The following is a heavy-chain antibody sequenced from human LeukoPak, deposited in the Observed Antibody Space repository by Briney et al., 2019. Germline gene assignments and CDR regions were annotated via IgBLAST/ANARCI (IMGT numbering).Heavy chain of an antibody. CDR1: GFTFSSYD. V-gene: IGHV3-13*04. D-gene: IGHD6-19*01. CDR2: IGTAGDT. CDR3: AREIALAGLNDY. Sequence: GGSLRLSCAASGFTFSSYDMHWVRQATGKGLEWVSAIGTAGDTYHPGSVKGRFTISRENAKNSLYLQMNSLRAGDTAVYYCAREIALAGLNDYWGQGTLVTVSS. J-gene: IGHJ4*02.